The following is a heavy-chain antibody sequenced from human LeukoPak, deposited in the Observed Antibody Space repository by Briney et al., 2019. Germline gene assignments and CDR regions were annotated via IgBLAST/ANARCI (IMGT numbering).Heavy chain of an antibody. Sequence: GGSLRLSCTASAFTFSRYWMSWVRQAPGKGLEWVANINQDGSEKYYLDSVRGRFTISRDNAKNSLYVQMNSLRAEDTAVYYCATTGYSSGWYDYWGQGTLVTVSS. CDR1: AFTFSRYW. CDR2: INQDGSEK. D-gene: IGHD6-19*01. CDR3: ATTGYSSGWYDY. V-gene: IGHV3-7*01. J-gene: IGHJ4*02.